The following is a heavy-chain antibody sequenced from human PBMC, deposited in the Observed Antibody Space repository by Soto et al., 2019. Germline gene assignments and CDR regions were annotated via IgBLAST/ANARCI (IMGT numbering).Heavy chain of an antibody. CDR1: GFSFSSYG. D-gene: IGHD1-26*01. Sequence: GGSLRLSCAASGFSFSSYGMHWVRQAPGKGLDWVAVIWYDGSNKYYAESVKGRFTISRDNSKNTLYVQMNSLTVEDTAVYYCARAQYTGSYFDACDVWGQGTMVTVSS. CDR3: ARAQYTGSYFDACDV. CDR2: IWYDGSNK. J-gene: IGHJ3*01. V-gene: IGHV3-33*03.